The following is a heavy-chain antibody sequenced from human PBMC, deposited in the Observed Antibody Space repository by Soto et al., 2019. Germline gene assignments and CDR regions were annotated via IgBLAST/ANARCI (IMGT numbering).Heavy chain of an antibody. Sequence: ASVKVSCKASGYTFTSYAMHWVRQAPGQRLEWMGWINAGNGNTKYSQKFQGRVTITRDTSASTAYMELSSLRSEDTAVYYCAWGYSRSWYVDYWGQGTLVTVSS. CDR3: AWGYSRSWYVDY. V-gene: IGHV1-3*01. J-gene: IGHJ4*02. D-gene: IGHD6-13*01. CDR2: INAGNGNT. CDR1: GYTFTSYA.